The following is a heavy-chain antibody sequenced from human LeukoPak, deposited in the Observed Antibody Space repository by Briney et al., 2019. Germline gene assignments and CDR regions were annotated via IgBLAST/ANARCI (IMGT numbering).Heavy chain of an antibody. CDR1: GGSFSDYY. J-gene: IGHJ4*02. D-gene: IGHD3-3*01. CDR3: ASDRDGDFRY. CDR2: IYYSGST. V-gene: IGHV4-59*01. Sequence: SETLSLTCAVNGGSFSDYYWSWIRQPPGKGLEWIGYIYYSGSTNYNPSLKSRVTISVDTSKNQFSLKLSSVTAADTAVYYCASDRDGDFRYWGQGTLVTVSS.